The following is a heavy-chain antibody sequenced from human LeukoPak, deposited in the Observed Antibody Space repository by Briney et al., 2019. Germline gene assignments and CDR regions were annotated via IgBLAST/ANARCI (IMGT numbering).Heavy chain of an antibody. CDR2: IYYSGST. J-gene: IGHJ4*02. Sequence: PSETLSLTCAVSGGSISSGGYYWSWIRQHPGKGLEWIGYIYYSGSTYYNPSLKSRVTISVDTSKNQFSLKLSSVTAADTAVYYCARSTLRGSDYWGQGTLVTVSS. V-gene: IGHV4-31*11. CDR1: GGSISSGGYY. D-gene: IGHD3-16*01. CDR3: ARSTLRGSDY.